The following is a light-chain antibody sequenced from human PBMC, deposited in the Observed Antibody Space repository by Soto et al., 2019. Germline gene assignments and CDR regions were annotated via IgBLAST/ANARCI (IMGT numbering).Light chain of an antibody. CDR3: RQSYSTPT. Sequence: IQMTQSPSSVSASVGDRVTITFRASQSISSYLNWYQQKPGKAPKLLIYAASSLQSGVPSRFSGSGSGTDFTLTISSLRPEDFATYYCRQSYSTPTFAHGTRLEIK. J-gene: IGKJ5*01. CDR2: AAS. CDR1: QSISSY. V-gene: IGKV1-39*01.